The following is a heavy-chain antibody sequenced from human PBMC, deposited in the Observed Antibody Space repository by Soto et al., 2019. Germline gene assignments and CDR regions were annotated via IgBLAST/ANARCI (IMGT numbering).Heavy chain of an antibody. CDR2: IKSRADGGTT. Sequence: GGSLRLSCAASGFTFTKAWMTWVRQTPGKGLEWVGRIKSRADGGTTDYAASVKDRFIISRDDSNDTLYLHMNRLKTDDTAVYYCARSLIDSSGWPFDYWGQGTLVTVSS. CDR1: GFTFTKAW. CDR3: ARSLIDSSGWPFDY. J-gene: IGHJ4*02. V-gene: IGHV3-15*01. D-gene: IGHD6-19*01.